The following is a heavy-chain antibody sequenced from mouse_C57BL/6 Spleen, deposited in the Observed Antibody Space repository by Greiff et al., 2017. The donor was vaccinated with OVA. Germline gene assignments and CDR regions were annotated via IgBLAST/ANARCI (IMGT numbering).Heavy chain of an antibody. CDR2: INPNNGGT. CDR3: AREIYYDYDGAFDY. V-gene: IGHV1-22*01. J-gene: IGHJ2*01. D-gene: IGHD2-4*01. Sequence: EVQLQQSGPELVKPGASVKMSCKASGYTFTDYNMHWVKQSHGKSLEWIGYINPNNGGTSYNQKFKGKATLTVNKSSSTAYMELRSLTSEDSAVYYCAREIYYDYDGAFDYWGQGTTLTVSS. CDR1: GYTFTDYN.